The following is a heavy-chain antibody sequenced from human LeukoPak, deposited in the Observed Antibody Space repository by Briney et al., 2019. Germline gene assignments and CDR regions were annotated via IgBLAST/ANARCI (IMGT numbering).Heavy chain of an antibody. D-gene: IGHD3-10*01. CDR3: ARVDYYGSGSYSEPGAFDI. V-gene: IGHV3-53*04. Sequence: PGGSLRLSCAASGFTFSSYAMHWVRQAPGKGLEWVSVIYSGGSTYYADSVKGRFTISRHNSKNTLYLQMNSLRAEDTAVYYCARVDYYGSGSYSEPGAFDIWGQGTMVTVSS. CDR1: GFTFSSYA. CDR2: IYSGGST. J-gene: IGHJ3*02.